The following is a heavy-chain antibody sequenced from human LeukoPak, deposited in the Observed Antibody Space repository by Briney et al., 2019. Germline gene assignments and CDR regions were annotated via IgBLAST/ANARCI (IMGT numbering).Heavy chain of an antibody. CDR1: GYTFISYD. CDR3: ARGRGSSWYYYYYYMDV. J-gene: IGHJ6*03. CDR2: MSPKSGNT. V-gene: IGHV1-8*01. D-gene: IGHD6-13*01. Sequence: ASVNVSCKASGYTFISYDIDWVRQVTGQGLEWMGWMSPKSGNTDYAQKFKGRVTITRNTSISTAYMELSSLRSEDTAVYYCARGRGSSWYYYYYYMDVWGKGTTVTVSS.